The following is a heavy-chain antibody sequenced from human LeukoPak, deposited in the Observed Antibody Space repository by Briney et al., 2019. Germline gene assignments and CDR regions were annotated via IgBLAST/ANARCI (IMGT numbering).Heavy chain of an antibody. Sequence: ASVKVSCKASGYTFTNFDINWVRQATGQGLGWMGWMNPNTGNAGYAQKFQDRVTITWDASISTAYMDLSSLRSEDTAVYYCARVGYSNSYDYWGQGTLVTVSP. CDR3: ARVGYSNSYDY. D-gene: IGHD4-11*01. CDR2: MNPNTGNA. V-gene: IGHV1-8*02. CDR1: GYTFTNFD. J-gene: IGHJ4*02.